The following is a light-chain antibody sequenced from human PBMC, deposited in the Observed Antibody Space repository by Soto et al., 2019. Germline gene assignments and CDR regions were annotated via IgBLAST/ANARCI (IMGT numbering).Light chain of an antibody. CDR3: QQYNSSPYT. V-gene: IGKV1-5*01. Sequence: DIQMTQSPSTLSASVGDRVTITCRASQRFSTWLAWYQQKPGKAPKLLIYDASSLEGGVPSRFSGRASGIEFTLTISGLQPDDFATSYCQQYNSSPYTFGQGTKVDIK. CDR2: DAS. J-gene: IGKJ2*01. CDR1: QRFSTW.